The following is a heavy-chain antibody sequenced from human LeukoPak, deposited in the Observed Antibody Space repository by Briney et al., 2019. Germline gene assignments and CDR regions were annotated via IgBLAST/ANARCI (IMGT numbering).Heavy chain of an antibody. D-gene: IGHD6-6*01. J-gene: IGHJ6*03. Sequence: GGSLRLSCAASGSTFRTYGMHWVRQAPGKGLVWVSGIYRDGSTTTYADSVKGRFTISRDNAKNTLYLQMNSLRAEDTALYYCASGPMAARPRPLQDYSYMDVWGKGTTVTVSS. CDR3: ASGPMAARPRPLQDYSYMDV. CDR2: IYRDGSTT. CDR1: GSTFRTYG. V-gene: IGHV3-74*01.